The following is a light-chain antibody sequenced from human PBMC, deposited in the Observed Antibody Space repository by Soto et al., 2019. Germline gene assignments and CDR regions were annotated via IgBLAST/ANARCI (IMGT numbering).Light chain of an antibody. V-gene: IGKV3-11*01. CDR3: QHYNGFSWT. J-gene: IGKJ1*01. CDR2: DAS. CDR1: QSVDFH. Sequence: EVVLTQSPATLSLSPGERATLSCRASQSVDFHLAWYQQKPGQAPRLLIFDASNRATGIPARFSGSGSGTEFTLTISSLQPDDFATYYCQHYNGFSWTFGQGTKVDIK.